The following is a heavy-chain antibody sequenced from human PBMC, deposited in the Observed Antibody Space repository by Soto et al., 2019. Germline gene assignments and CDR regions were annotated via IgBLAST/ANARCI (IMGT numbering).Heavy chain of an antibody. V-gene: IGHV1-2*04. CDR2: INPNSGVT. J-gene: IGHJ4*02. CDR3: AREVEYSSSSFDY. Sequence: ASVKVSCKASGYTFTGYYMHWVRQAPGQGLEWMGWINPNSGVTNYAQKFQGWVTMTRDTSISTAYMELSRLRSDDTAVYYCAREVEYSSSSFDYWGQGTLVTVSS. CDR1: GYTFTGYY. D-gene: IGHD6-6*01.